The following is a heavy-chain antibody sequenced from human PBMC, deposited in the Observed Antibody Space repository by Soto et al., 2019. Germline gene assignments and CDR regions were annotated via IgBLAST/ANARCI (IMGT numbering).Heavy chain of an antibody. Sequence: GASVKVSCKASGGTFSSYGFSWVRQAPGQGLEWMGGIIPIFGTTNYAQKFQGRVTLTADESTSTAYMELSSLRSEDTAVYYCAREEPAATDAFDIWGQGTMVT. V-gene: IGHV1-69*13. CDR2: IIPIFGTT. J-gene: IGHJ3*02. CDR3: AREEPAATDAFDI. D-gene: IGHD2-2*01. CDR1: GGTFSSYG.